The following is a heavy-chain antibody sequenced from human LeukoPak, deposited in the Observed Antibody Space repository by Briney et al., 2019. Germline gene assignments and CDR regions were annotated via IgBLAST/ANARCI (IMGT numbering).Heavy chain of an antibody. CDR1: GFTFSGYG. CDR3: AREAYYSSSWDPRYFDL. V-gene: IGHV3-53*04. J-gene: IGHJ2*01. D-gene: IGHD6-13*01. CDR2: IYSGGST. Sequence: PGGSLRLSCAASGFTFSGYGMHWVRQAPGKGLEWVSVIYSGGSTYYADSVKGRFTISRHNSKNTLYLQMNSLRAEDTAVYYCAREAYYSSSWDPRYFDLWGRGTLVTVSS.